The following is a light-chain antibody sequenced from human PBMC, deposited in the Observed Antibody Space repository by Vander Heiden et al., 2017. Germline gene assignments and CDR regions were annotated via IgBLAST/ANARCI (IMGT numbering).Light chain of an antibody. CDR3: QSFDSSLSGSKV. V-gene: IGLV1-40*01. CDR1: RSNIGAGYD. CDR2: GNN. J-gene: IGLJ2*01. Sequence: QSVLTQPPSVSGAPGQRVTISCTGSRSNIGAGYDVHWYRQPPGTAPKLLIFGNNTRPSGVPDRFSGSKSGTSASLAITGLQADDEADYYCQSFDSSLSGSKVFGGGTKLTVL.